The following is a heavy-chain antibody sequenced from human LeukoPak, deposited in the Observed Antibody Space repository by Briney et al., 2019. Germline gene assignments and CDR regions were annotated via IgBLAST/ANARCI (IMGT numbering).Heavy chain of an antibody. CDR3: ARHWAYCSSTSCPYYYGMDV. V-gene: IGHV5-51*01. CDR1: GSIFTSYW. J-gene: IGHJ6*04. D-gene: IGHD2-2*01. Sequence: PGASLQISCKGSGSIFTSYWIGWVRQLPGKGLEWMGIIYPGDSDTRYSPSFQGQVTISADKSISTAYLQWSSLKASDTAMYYCARHWAYCSSTSCPYYYGMDVWGKGTTVTVSS. CDR2: IYPGDSDT.